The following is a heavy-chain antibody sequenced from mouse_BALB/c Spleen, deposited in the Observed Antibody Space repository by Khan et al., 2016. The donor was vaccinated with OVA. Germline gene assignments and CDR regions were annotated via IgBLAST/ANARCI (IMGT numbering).Heavy chain of an antibody. CDR2: IDPFNDDT. V-gene: IGHV1S135*01. D-gene: IGHD1-1*01. CDR3: ARHGSSSWFAY. J-gene: IGHJ3*01. CDR1: GYSFTTYY. Sequence: VQLKESGPELMKPGASVKISCKASGYSFTTYYIHWVKQSHGKSLEWIGYIDPFNDDTNYNQKFKGKATLTVDKSSSKAYMHLSSLTSEDSAVYYCARHGSSSWFAYWGQGTLVTVSA.